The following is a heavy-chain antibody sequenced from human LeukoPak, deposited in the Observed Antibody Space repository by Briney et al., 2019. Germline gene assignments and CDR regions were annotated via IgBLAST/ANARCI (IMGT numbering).Heavy chain of an antibody. J-gene: IGHJ4*02. V-gene: IGHV3-23*01. Sequence: GGSLRLSCAASGFTFSSYAMSWVCQAPGKGLEWVSAISGGGFNTYYADSVKGRFTISRDNSKNTLYLQLNSLRAEDTAIYYCAKEVLRDYFDYWGQGTLVTVSS. CDR2: ISGGGFNT. CDR1: GFTFSSYA. CDR3: AKEVLRDYFDY. D-gene: IGHD3-10*01.